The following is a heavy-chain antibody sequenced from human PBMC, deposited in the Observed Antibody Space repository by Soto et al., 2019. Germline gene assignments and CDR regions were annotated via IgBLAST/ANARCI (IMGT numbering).Heavy chain of an antibody. V-gene: IGHV3-30*03. CDR3: ARDPKTSGGQHWAFNYFDS. J-gene: IGHJ4*02. D-gene: IGHD7-27*01. CDR1: GFTFSSYG. Sequence: PGGSLRLSCAASGFTFSSYGMHWVRQAPGKGLEWVAVISYDGSNKYYADSVKGRFAISRDNSKSTLYLQVDSLRPEDAAVYYCARDPKTSGGQHWAFNYFDSWGQGTLVTSPQ. CDR2: ISYDGSNK.